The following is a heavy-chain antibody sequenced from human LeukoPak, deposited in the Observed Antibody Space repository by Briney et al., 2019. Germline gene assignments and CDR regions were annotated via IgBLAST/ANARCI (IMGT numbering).Heavy chain of an antibody. J-gene: IGHJ4*02. CDR3: ARQDHGPDY. CDR2: INKDGSEK. D-gene: IGHD1-14*01. V-gene: IGHV3-7*01. CDR1: GFTFSNHW. Sequence: PGGSLRLSCSASGFTFSNHWMNWVRQAPGKGLEWVANINKDGSEKNYVDSVKGRFTISRANAKNSLYLQMNYLRPEDTAVYYCARQDHGPDYWGQGTLVTVSS.